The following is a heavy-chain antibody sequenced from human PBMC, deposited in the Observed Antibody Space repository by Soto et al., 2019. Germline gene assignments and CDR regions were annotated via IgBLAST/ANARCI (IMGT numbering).Heavy chain of an antibody. CDR2: ISGSGNIT. D-gene: IGHD2-8*01. CDR1: GFTFSSHE. J-gene: IGHJ4*02. CDR3: ARGGVY. V-gene: IGHV3-48*03. Sequence: PGGSLRLSCAASGFTFSSHEMNWVRQAPGKGLEWISYISGSGNITYYADSVKGRFTISRDNAQKSLYLQMNSLRVEDTAVYYCARGGVYWGQGTPVTVSS.